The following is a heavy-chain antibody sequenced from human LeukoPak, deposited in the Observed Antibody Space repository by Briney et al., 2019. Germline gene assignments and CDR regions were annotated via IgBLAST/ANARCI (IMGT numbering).Heavy chain of an antibody. CDR2: IYYSGST. CDR1: GGSISSRNYY. V-gene: IGHV4-39*07. J-gene: IGHJ3*02. D-gene: IGHD2-21*02. Sequence: SETLSLTCTVSGGSISSRNYYWGWIRQPPGKGLEWIGSIYYSGSTYYNPSLKSRVTISVDTSKNQFSLKLSSVTAADTAVYYCARGGDCGGDCNDAFDIWGQGTMVTVSS. CDR3: ARGGDCGGDCNDAFDI.